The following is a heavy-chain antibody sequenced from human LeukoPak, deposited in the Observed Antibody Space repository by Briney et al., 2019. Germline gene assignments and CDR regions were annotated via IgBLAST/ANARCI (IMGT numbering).Heavy chain of an antibody. V-gene: IGHV4-39*01. D-gene: IGHD3-10*02. CDR2: IFYSGST. CDR3: ARHPLKAYVSDWFDP. J-gene: IGHJ5*02. CDR1: GGSIISAVHY. Sequence: PSEILSLTCSVSGGSIISAVHYWDWIRQPPGKGLEWIASIFYSGSTYHNPSLKSRVTISVDASKSQFSLKLSSVTAADTAVYFCARHPLKAYVSDWFDPWGQGTLVTVSS.